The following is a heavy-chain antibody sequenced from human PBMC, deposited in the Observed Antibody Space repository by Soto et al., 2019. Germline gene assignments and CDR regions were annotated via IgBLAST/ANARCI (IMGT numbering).Heavy chain of an antibody. Sequence: SQTLSLTCAISGDSVSSNSAAWNWIRQSPSRGLEWLGRTYYRSKWYNDYAVSVKSRITINPDTSKNQFSLQLNSVTPEDTAVYYCARDTIAAAGDYYYYYVMDVWGQGTKVTVSS. D-gene: IGHD6-13*01. CDR2: TYYRSKWYN. V-gene: IGHV6-1*01. CDR1: GDSVSSNSAA. CDR3: ARDTIAAAGDYYYYYVMDV. J-gene: IGHJ6*02.